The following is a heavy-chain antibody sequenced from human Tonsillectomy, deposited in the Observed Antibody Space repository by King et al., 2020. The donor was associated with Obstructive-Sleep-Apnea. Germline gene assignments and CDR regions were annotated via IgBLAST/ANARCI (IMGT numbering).Heavy chain of an antibody. CDR2: IYHSVTP. CDR3: ARTTYDSSGYYCLDY. J-gene: IGHJ4*02. Sequence: QLQESGPGLVKPSETLSLTCTFSGGSISSSSYYWGWIGQPPGKGLEWLGRIYHSVTPYANPSLKIRVTRSVDTSKNQVSLKLSSVTPADTAVYYCARTTYDSSGYYCLDYWGQGTLVTVSS. V-gene: IGHV4-39*07. CDR1: GGSISSSSYY. D-gene: IGHD3-22*01.